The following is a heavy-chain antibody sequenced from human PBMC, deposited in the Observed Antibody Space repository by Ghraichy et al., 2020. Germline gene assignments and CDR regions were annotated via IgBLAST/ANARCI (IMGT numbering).Heavy chain of an antibody. D-gene: IGHD5-18*01. CDR2: ISYDGSNK. J-gene: IGHJ4*02. V-gene: IGHV3-30*18. CDR3: AKDHRGYSYGVDY. Sequence: GGSLRLSCAASGFTFSSYGMHWVRQAPGKGLEWVAVISYDGSNKYYADSVKGRFTISRDNSKNTLYLQMNSLRAEDTAVYYCAKDHRGYSYGVDYWGQGTLVTVSS. CDR1: GFTFSSYG.